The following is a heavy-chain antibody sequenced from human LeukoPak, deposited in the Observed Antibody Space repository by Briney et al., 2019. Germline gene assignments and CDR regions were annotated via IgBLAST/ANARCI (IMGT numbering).Heavy chain of an antibody. J-gene: IGHJ4*02. D-gene: IGHD3-10*01. V-gene: IGHV4-39*01. CDR3: ARVYGSGSLRVDY. Sequence: PSDTLSLTCTVSGGSVSSSIYFWGWIRQPPGKGLEWIGSIYYSGSTYGNPSLRSRVTISVDTSKNQFSLKLSSVTAADTAVYFCARVYGSGSLRVDYWGQGTLVTVSS. CDR1: GGSVSSSIYF. CDR2: IYYSGST.